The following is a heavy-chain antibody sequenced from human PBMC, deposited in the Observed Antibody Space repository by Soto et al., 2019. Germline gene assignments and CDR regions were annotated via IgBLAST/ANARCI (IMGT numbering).Heavy chain of an antibody. CDR2: INSDGSST. CDR1: GFTFSSYW. CDR3: ARDAGELEPVYYFVY. J-gene: IGHJ4*02. V-gene: IGHV3-74*01. Sequence: GGSLRLSCAASGFTFSSYWMHWVRQAPGKGLVWVSRINSDGSSTSYADSVKGRFTISRDNAKNTLYLQMNSLRAEDTAVYYCARDAGELEPVYYFVYWGQGTMVTV. D-gene: IGHD1-1*01.